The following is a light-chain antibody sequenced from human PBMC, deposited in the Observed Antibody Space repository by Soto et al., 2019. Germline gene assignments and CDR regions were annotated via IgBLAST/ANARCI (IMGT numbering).Light chain of an antibody. CDR1: QAIGND. CDR2: AAS. Sequence: DIQMTQSPSSLSASVGDRVTVTCRASQAIGNDLAWYQQKPGKGPKRLIYAASTLQRGVPSRFSGSGSGTEFTLTFSSLQPEDFATYYCLQHNSYPRTFGQGTKVDIK. CDR3: LQHNSYPRT. J-gene: IGKJ1*01. V-gene: IGKV1-17*01.